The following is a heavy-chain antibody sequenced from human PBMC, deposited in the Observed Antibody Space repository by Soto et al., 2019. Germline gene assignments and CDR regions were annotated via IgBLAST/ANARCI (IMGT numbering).Heavy chain of an antibody. Sequence: PSETLSLTCTVSGGSISSGGYYWSWIRQHPGKGLEWIGYIYYSGSTYYNPSLKSRVTISVDTSKNQFSLKLSSVTAADTAVYYCARDRVRSSTSCYRGLLYFSFDPWGQGTLVTVSS. D-gene: IGHD2-2*02. J-gene: IGHJ5*02. V-gene: IGHV4-31*03. CDR3: ARDRVRSSTSCYRGLLYFSFDP. CDR1: GGSISSGGYY. CDR2: IYYSGST.